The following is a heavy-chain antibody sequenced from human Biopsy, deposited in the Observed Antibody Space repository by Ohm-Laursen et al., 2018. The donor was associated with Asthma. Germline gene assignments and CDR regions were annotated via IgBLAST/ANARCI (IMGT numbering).Heavy chain of an antibody. Sequence: SLRLSCTAAGFSFSNFAIHWVRQAPGKGLEWVGVISKDASTQDYADSVKGRFTMARDNAKNTLDLQMNSLREEDTAVYYCVRDGTDDAFDIWGQGTVVSVSS. CDR1: GFSFSNFA. J-gene: IGHJ3*02. V-gene: IGHV3-30*01. CDR3: VRDGTDDAFDI. D-gene: IGHD1-1*01. CDR2: ISKDASTQ.